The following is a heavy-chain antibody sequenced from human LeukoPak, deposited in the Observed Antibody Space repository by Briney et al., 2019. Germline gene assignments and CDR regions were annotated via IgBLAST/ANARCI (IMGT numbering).Heavy chain of an antibody. V-gene: IGHV1-2*02. CDR3: LRDLTYGGISSPDC. J-gene: IGHJ4*02. CDR2: INPNNGGT. D-gene: IGHD1-26*01. Sequence: ASVKVSCKASGYTFTDYYMHWVRQAPGQGLEWMGWINPNNGGTTYAQKFQSRVTMTRDTSISTAYMELGRLTSDDTAMYFCLRDLTYGGISSPDCWGQGTLVTVSS. CDR1: GYTFTDYY.